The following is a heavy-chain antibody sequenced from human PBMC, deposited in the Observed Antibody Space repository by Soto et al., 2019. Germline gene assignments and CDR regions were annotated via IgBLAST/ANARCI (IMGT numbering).Heavy chain of an antibody. Sequence: QVHLVQSGAEVEKPGASVKVSCKASGYTFTDYGISWVRQAPGQGLQWMGWITAFNGNTKYAQQFQGRVTMTTDTSTSTAYMELRCLESDDTAVYYCAIISHSDFWSGYYYFFDYWGQGTLVTVSS. CDR1: GYTFTDYG. J-gene: IGHJ4*02. CDR2: ITAFNGNT. D-gene: IGHD3-3*01. V-gene: IGHV1-18*01. CDR3: AIISHSDFWSGYYYFFDY.